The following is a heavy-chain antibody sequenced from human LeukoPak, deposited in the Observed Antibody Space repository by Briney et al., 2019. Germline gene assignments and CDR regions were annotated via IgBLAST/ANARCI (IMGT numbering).Heavy chain of an antibody. D-gene: IGHD4-11*01. Sequence: GGSLRLSCAASGFTFSSYWMHWVRQAPGKGLVWVSRINSDGSSTSYADSVKGRFTISRDNSKNSLYLQMNSLRTKDTALYYCAKGSYSNYVDYWGQGTLVTVSS. CDR1: GFTFSSYW. CDR2: INSDGSST. V-gene: IGHV3-74*01. J-gene: IGHJ4*02. CDR3: AKGSYSNYVDY.